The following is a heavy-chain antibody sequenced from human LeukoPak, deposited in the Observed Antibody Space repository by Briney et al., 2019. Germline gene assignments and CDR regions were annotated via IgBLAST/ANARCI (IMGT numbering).Heavy chain of an antibody. CDR2: ISNDGRST. J-gene: IGHJ4*02. Sequence: GGTLRLSCAASTFTFSTYWMNWVRQVPGNGLVWLSRISNDGRSTSYADSVKRRFTISRDNAKNTLYLQMNSLRAEDTAVYYCAREDSTTVTFYFDYWGLGTMVAVSS. V-gene: IGHV3-74*01. CDR3: AREDSTTVTFYFDY. D-gene: IGHD4-11*01. CDR1: TFTFSTYW.